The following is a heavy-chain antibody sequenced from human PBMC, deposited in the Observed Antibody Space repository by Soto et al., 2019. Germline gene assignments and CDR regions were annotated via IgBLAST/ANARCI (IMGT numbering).Heavy chain of an antibody. J-gene: IGHJ6*02. CDR1: GGTFGSYA. CDR2: IIPIFGTA. CDR3: ARGYYCSGGSCYPVYYGMDV. V-gene: IGHV1-69*13. Sequence: GASVKVSCKASGGTFGSYAISWVRQAPGQGLEWMGGIIPIFGTANYAQKFQGRVTITADEPTSTAYMELSSLRSEDTAVYYCARGYYCSGGSCYPVYYGMDVWGQGTTVTVSS. D-gene: IGHD2-15*01.